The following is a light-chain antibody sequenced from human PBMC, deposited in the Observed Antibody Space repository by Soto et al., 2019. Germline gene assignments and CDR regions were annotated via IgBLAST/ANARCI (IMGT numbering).Light chain of an antibody. CDR2: SAS. V-gene: IGKV3-20*01. CDR3: QQYGYSFWT. Sequence: ELVLTQSPGTLSLSAGERATLSCRVGHSVSSSYLAWYQQKPGQAPRLLIYSASSRATGIPDRFSGSGSGADYNLTISRLETEDSAMYYCQQYGYSFWTFGQGTKVDIK. J-gene: IGKJ1*01. CDR1: HSVSSSY.